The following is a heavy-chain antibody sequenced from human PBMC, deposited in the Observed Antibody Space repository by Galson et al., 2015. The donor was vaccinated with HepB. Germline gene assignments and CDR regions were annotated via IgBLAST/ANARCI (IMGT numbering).Heavy chain of an antibody. CDR2: IDGSGDYT. CDR3: AKGSAAGRPYYFDY. D-gene: IGHD6-25*01. Sequence: SLRLSCAASGFTFSIYAMSWVRQAPGKGLEWVSAIDGSGDYTYYADSVKGRVTISRDNSQNTLSPQLNSLRAEDTAIYYCAKGSAAGRPYYFDYWGQGTLVAVSS. J-gene: IGHJ4*02. V-gene: IGHV3-23*01. CDR1: GFTFSIYA.